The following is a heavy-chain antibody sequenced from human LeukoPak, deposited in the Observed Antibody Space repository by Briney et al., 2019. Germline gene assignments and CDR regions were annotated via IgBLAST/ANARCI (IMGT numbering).Heavy chain of an antibody. CDR1: GGTFSSYA. CDR3: ARDQIAARNWFDP. CDR2: IIPIFGTA. D-gene: IGHD6-6*01. J-gene: IGHJ5*02. V-gene: IGHV1-69*13. Sequence: GASVKVSCKASGGTFSSYAISWVRQAPGQGLEWMGGIIPIFGTANYAQKFQGRVTITADESTSTAYVELSSLRSEDTAVYYCARDQIAARNWFDPWGQGTLVTVSS.